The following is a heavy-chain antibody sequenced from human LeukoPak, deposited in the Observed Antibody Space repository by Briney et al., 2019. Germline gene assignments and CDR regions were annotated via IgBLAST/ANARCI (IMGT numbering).Heavy chain of an antibody. D-gene: IGHD6-25*01. CDR3: ARHLAAHNWFDP. CDR2: VHHTGKV. J-gene: IGHJ5*02. V-gene: IGHV4-39*01. Sequence: PSETLSLTCIVPGGSISSGDYYWDWIRQPPGWGLEWIGNVHHTGKVDYNPSLRSRVSMYVDRSKNQFSLKLTSVTAADTAIYYCARHLAAHNWFDPWGQGALVTISS. CDR1: GGSISSGDYY.